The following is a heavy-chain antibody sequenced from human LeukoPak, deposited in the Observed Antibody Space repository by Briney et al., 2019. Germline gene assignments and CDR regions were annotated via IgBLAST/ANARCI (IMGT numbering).Heavy chain of an antibody. CDR2: INAGNGNT. Sequence: GASVKVSRKASGYTFTSYAMHWVRQAPGQRLEWMGWINAGNGNTKYSQKFQGRVTITRDTSASTAYMELSSLRSEGTAVYYCARLAYCSGGSCYSKGVNHWGQGTLVTVSS. J-gene: IGHJ5*02. V-gene: IGHV1-3*01. CDR3: ARLAYCSGGSCYSKGVNH. D-gene: IGHD2-15*01. CDR1: GYTFTSYA.